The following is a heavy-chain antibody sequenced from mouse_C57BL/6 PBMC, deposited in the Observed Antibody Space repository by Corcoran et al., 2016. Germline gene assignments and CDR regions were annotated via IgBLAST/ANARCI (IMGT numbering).Heavy chain of an antibody. CDR2: INPNNGGT. CDR3: ARGGYSYYYAMDY. D-gene: IGHD2-3*01. Sequence: EVQLQQYGPELVKPGASVKISCKASGYTFTDYYMNWVQQSHGKSLEWIGDINPNNGGTSYNQKFKGKATLTVDKSSSTAYMELRSLTSEDSAVDYCARGGYSYYYAMDYWGQGTSVTVSS. CDR1: GYTFTDYY. J-gene: IGHJ4*01. V-gene: IGHV1-26*01.